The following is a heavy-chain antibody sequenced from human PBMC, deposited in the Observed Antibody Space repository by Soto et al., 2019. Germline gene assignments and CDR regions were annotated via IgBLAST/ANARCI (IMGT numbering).Heavy chain of an antibody. Sequence: NGSEDRIISHGIGWMRQKNGKGLEWMGIIYPGDSNTRYSPSFQGQVTISADKSISTAYLQWSGLKASDTATYYCASRTGPGSHDARDIWGQGTMGTVSS. D-gene: IGHD3-10*01. V-gene: IGHV5-51*01. CDR2: IYPGDSNT. CDR1: EDRIISHG. CDR3: ASRTGPGSHDARDI. J-gene: IGHJ3*02.